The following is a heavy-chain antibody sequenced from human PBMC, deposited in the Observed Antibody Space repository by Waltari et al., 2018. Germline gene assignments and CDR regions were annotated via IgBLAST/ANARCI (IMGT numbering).Heavy chain of an antibody. Sequence: QVQLVQSGSELQKPGASVKVSCKASGYTFTSSAINWVRQAPGPGLELMGWIITSSGNPTYAQGCTGRFVFSLDTSVSTAYLQINNLQADDTAIYYCTREVVPAATIVVNWFDPWGQGTLVTVSS. V-gene: IGHV7-4-1*02. D-gene: IGHD2-2*01. CDR3: TREVVPAATIVVNWFDP. J-gene: IGHJ5*02. CDR1: GYTFTSSA. CDR2: IITSSGNP.